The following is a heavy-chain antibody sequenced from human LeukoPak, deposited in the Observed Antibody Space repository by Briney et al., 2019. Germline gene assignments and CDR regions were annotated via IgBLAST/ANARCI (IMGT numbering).Heavy chain of an antibody. CDR3: AKDRDYYDSGGSFYFDY. CDR2: ISGSGDST. V-gene: IGHV3-23*01. J-gene: IGHJ4*02. CDR1: GFTFSSSA. Sequence: GGSLRLSCAASGFTFSSSAMSWVRQAPGKGLEWVSSISGSGDSTYYADSVKGRFTISRDNSKNTLYLQMNSLRADDTAVYFCAKDRDYYDSGGSFYFDYWGQGTLVSVSS. D-gene: IGHD3-22*01.